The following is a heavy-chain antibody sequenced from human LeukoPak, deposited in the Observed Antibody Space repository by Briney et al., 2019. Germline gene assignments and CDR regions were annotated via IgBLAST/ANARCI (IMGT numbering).Heavy chain of an antibody. D-gene: IGHD2-2*01. CDR1: GGSLSSYS. CDR3: ATRISSNYPPNAFDI. V-gene: IGHV4-59*01. Sequence: SETLSLTCTVSGGSLSSYSRSWIRQPPGKGLEWIGYIYYNGATNYKSSLKSRVTISVDTSKNLFSLKLSSVTAADTAVYYCATRISSNYPPNAFDIWGQGTMVTVSS. CDR2: IYYNGAT. J-gene: IGHJ3*02.